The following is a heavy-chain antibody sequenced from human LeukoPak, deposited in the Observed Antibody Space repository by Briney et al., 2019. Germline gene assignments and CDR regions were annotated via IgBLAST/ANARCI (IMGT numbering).Heavy chain of an antibody. CDR1: GYTFTGYY. CDR2: INPNSGGT. J-gene: IGHJ3*02. Sequence: GASVKVSCKASGYTFTGYYMHWVRQAPGQGLEWMGRINPNSGGTNYAQKFQGRVSMTSDTSISTAYMELSRLRSDDTAVYYCASGITPYDRARIDIWGQGTMVTVSS. V-gene: IGHV1-2*06. CDR3: ASGITPYDRARIDI. D-gene: IGHD3-22*01.